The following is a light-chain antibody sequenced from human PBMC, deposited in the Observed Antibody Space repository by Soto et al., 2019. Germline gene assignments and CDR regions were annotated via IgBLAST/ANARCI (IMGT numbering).Light chain of an antibody. V-gene: IGKV1-6*01. J-gene: IGKJ2*01. Sequence: AIQMTQSPSSLSVSVGDRITITCRASQDIRNDLGWYQQKPGKAPKLLIYGTSNLQSGVPSRFSGSGSGTDFTLNISSLQPEDFATYYCLQDYIYPYTFGQGTKLEIK. CDR2: GTS. CDR1: QDIRND. CDR3: LQDYIYPYT.